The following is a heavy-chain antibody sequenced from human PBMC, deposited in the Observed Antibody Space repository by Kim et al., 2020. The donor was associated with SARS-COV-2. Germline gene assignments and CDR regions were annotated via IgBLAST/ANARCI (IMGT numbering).Heavy chain of an antibody. CDR1: GFTFSYHW. V-gene: IGHV3-7*03. Sequence: GGSLRPSCAASGFTFSYHWMSWVRQAPGKGLEWVANIKPDGSEIYYVDSVKGRFTISRDNARNSLYLQMNSLRAEDTAVYYCARAQYWGQGTLVTVSS. J-gene: IGHJ4*02. CDR2: IKPDGSEI. CDR3: ARAQY.